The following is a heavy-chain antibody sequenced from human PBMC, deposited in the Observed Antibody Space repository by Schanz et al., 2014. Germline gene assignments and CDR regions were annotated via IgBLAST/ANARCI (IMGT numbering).Heavy chain of an antibody. CDR2: IMPLRGIG. CDR1: GDTFSKYN. D-gene: IGHD2-15*01. V-gene: IGHV1-69*02. J-gene: IGHJ3*02. Sequence: QVQLVQSGPEVKKPGSSVKVSCQAFGDTFSKYNIMWVRQVPGQGLEWLGRIMPLRGIGNNAWKFQDRLTITADKSMNITYMELSSLRSDDTAVYYCARGGGPEDVFDIWGQGTILTVSS. CDR3: ARGGGPEDVFDI.